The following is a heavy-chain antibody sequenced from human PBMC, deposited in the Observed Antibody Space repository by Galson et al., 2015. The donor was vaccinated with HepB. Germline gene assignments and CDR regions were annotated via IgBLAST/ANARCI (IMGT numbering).Heavy chain of an antibody. V-gene: IGHV4-31*03. CDR2: IYYSGST. Sequence: TLSLTCTVSGGSISSGGYYWSWIRQHPGQGLEWIGYIYYSGSTYYNPSLKSRVTISVDTSKNQFSLKLSSVTAADTAVYYCARVGPYCSSTSCYLPRFWYFDYWGQGTLVTVSS. J-gene: IGHJ4*02. CDR3: ARVGPYCSSTSCYLPRFWYFDY. CDR1: GGSISSGGYY. D-gene: IGHD2-2*01.